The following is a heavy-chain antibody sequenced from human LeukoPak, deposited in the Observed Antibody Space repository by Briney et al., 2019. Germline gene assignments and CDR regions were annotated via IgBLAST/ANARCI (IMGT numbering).Heavy chain of an antibody. CDR2: ISSSSSYI. D-gene: IGHD5-12*01. CDR3: ARHGGYSGYDFWY. J-gene: IGHJ4*02. Sequence: GGSLRLSCAASGFTFSSCAMNWVRQAPGKGLEWVSSISSSSSYIYYADSVKGRFTISRDNAKNSLYLQMNSLRAEDTAVYYCARHGGYSGYDFWYWGQGTLVTVSS. CDR1: GFTFSSCA. V-gene: IGHV3-21*01.